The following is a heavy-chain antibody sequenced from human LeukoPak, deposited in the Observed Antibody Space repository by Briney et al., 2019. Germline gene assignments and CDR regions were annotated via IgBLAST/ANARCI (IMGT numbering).Heavy chain of an antibody. V-gene: IGHV3-30*04. CDR3: AKGLSVTILGSFDY. J-gene: IGHJ4*02. Sequence: GGSLRLSCEASGFTFTTYTIHWVRHAPGKRLEWVAIISYDGSNKYYADSVKGRLTISRDNSKNTLYLQLSSLRAEDTAVYYCAKGLSVTILGSFDYWGQGTLVTVSS. D-gene: IGHD3-3*01. CDR1: GFTFTTYT. CDR2: ISYDGSNK.